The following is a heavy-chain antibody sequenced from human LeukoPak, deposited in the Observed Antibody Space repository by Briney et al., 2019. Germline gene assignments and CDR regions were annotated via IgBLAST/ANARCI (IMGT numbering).Heavy chain of an antibody. CDR2: TYYRSEWYH. D-gene: IGHD5/OR15-5a*01. J-gene: IGHJ2*01. CDR3: ARASGLRRVAWYFDL. V-gene: IGHV6-1*01. Sequence: SQTLSLTCAISGDSFSSYSVAWNWIRQSPSRGLEWLGRTYYRSEWYHDYAVSVKGRISINSDASKNQFSLHLNSVTPEDTAVYYCARASGLRRVAWYFDLWGRGTLVAVSS. CDR1: GDSFSSYSVA.